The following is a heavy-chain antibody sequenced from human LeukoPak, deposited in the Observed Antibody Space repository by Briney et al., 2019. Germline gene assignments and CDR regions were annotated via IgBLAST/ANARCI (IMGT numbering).Heavy chain of an antibody. D-gene: IGHD3-3*01. Sequence: SETVSLTCAVYGGSFSGYYWSWIRQPPGKGLEWIGEINYSGSTNYNPSLKSRVTISVDTSKNQFSLKLSSVTAADTAVYYCARSLFDFWSGYFTWGQGTLVPVSS. CDR3: ARSLFDFWSGYFT. CDR1: GGSFSGYY. V-gene: IGHV4-34*01. CDR2: INYSGST. J-gene: IGHJ5*02.